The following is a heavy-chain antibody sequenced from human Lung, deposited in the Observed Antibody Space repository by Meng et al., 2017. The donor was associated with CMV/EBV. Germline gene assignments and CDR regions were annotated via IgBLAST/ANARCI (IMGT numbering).Heavy chain of an antibody. Sequence: QLQESGRGLVQPAGTLTLSCTVSGVSISSSSFDWGWLRQPPGKGLEWVGYSYYSGNTYYTPSLKSRVTISVDTSKNQFSLELSSVTAADTAVYFCARDWRLGRGSFDYWGQGTLVTVSS. J-gene: IGHJ4*02. CDR2: SYYSGNT. D-gene: IGHD2-21*01. V-gene: IGHV4-39*07. CDR1: GVSISSSSFD. CDR3: ARDWRLGRGSFDY.